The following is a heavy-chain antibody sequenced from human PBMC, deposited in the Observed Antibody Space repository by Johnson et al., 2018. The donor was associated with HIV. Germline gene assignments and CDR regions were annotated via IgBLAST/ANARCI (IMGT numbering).Heavy chain of an antibody. D-gene: IGHD3-3*01. CDR3: ARGSYNFWSGEREAFDI. Sequence: QVQLVESGGGVVRPGGSLRLSCAASGFTFSTYGMHWVRQAPGKGLEWVAVISYDGSNKYYADSVKGRFTISRDNSKNTLYLQMNSLRAEDTAVYYCARGSYNFWSGEREAFDIWGQGTMVTVSS. CDR1: GFTFSTYG. J-gene: IGHJ3*02. CDR2: ISYDGSNK. V-gene: IGHV3-30*03.